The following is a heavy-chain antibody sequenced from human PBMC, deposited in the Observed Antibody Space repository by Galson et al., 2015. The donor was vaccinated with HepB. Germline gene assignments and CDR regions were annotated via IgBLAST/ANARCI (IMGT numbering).Heavy chain of an antibody. CDR3: ARLGLGYFDY. V-gene: IGHV4-59*08. J-gene: IGHJ4*02. CDR1: GGSISSYY. D-gene: IGHD3-16*01. Sequence: ETLSLTCTVSGGSISSYYWSWIRQPPGKGLEWIGYIYYSGSTNYNPSLKSRVTISVDTSKNQFSLKLSSVTAADTAVYYCARLGLGYFDYWGQGTLVTVSS. CDR2: IYYSGST.